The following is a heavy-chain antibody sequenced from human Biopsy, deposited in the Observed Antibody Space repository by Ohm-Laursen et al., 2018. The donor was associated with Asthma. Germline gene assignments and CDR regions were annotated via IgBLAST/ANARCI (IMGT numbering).Heavy chain of an antibody. Sequence: GSLRLSCAASGFTFSDYYMSWIRQAPGKGLEWVSYISSSGATIYYAGSVRGRFTISRDNAKNSLYLQMNSLRAEDTAVYYCARVMELELLDYWGQGTLVTVSS. CDR2: ISSSGATI. V-gene: IGHV3-11*01. CDR1: GFTFSDYY. D-gene: IGHD1-7*01. J-gene: IGHJ4*02. CDR3: ARVMELELLDY.